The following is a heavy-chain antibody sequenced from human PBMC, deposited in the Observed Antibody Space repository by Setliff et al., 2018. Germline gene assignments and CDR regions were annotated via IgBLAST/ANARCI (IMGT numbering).Heavy chain of an antibody. D-gene: IGHD2-21*02. CDR2: VYTSGTT. CDR1: GGSISSGSYY. Sequence: SETLSLTCTVSGGSISSGSYYWSWIRQPAGKGLEWIGRVYTSGTTNYNPSLKSRVTMSIDTSKNQFSLKLNSVTAADMAVYYCARDLGHGGDSDYWGQGILVTVSS. V-gene: IGHV4-61*02. J-gene: IGHJ4*02. CDR3: ARDLGHGGDSDY.